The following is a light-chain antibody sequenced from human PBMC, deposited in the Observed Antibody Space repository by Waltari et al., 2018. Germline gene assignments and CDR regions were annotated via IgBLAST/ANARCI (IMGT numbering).Light chain of an antibody. CDR1: SSDVGGYKY. J-gene: IGLJ2*01. CDR3: CSYAGSSTVV. CDR2: DFS. Sequence: QSALTQPASVSGSPGQAITISCTGTSSDVGGYKYVSWYQQHPGKAPTLMIYDFSKRPSGVSNRFSGSKSGNTASLTISGLQAEDEADYYCCSYAGSSTVVFGGGTKLTVL. V-gene: IGLV2-23*02.